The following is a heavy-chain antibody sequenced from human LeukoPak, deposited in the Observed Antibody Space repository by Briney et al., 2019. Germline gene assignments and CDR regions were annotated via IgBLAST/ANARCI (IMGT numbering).Heavy chain of an antibody. CDR2: IKTDGSEK. CDR1: GFTFSNYW. J-gene: IGHJ4*02. CDR3: AREGVDYGDFDY. Sequence: PGGSLRLSCEGSGFTFSNYWMGWVRQAPGKGLQWVANIKTDGSEKYYVDSVKGRFTISRDNAKNSLYLQMNSLRAEDTAVYYCAREGVDYGDFDYWGQGTLVTVSS. V-gene: IGHV3-7*01. D-gene: IGHD4-17*01.